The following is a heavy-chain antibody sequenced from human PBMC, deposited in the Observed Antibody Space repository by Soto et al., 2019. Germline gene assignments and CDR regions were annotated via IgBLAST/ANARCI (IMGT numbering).Heavy chain of an antibody. Sequence: GGSLRLSCVASGFTFRSSAMSWVRQAPGKGLEWVSAINSGVSTFYADSVKGRFTISRDNSKNTLFLQMNSLRAEDTAVFYCAKISYISGWFPEAWGQGTQVTVSS. CDR3: AKISYISGWFPEA. CDR2: INSGVST. J-gene: IGHJ5*02. D-gene: IGHD6-19*01. V-gene: IGHV3-23*01. CDR1: GFTFRSSA.